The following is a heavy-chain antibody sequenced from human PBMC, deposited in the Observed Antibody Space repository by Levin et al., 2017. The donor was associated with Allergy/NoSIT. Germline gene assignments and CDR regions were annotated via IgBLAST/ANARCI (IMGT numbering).Heavy chain of an antibody. CDR2: IYPGDSDT. J-gene: IGHJ3*02. Sequence: KVSCKGSGYTFTTYWIGWVRRMPGKGLEWMGTIYPGDSDTRYSPSFQGQVTISADKSSSNVYLQWSSLKASDTAVYYCARRLSEWEAFDIWGQGTMVTVSS. D-gene: IGHD1-26*01. V-gene: IGHV5-51*01. CDR3: ARRLSEWEAFDI. CDR1: GYTFTTYW.